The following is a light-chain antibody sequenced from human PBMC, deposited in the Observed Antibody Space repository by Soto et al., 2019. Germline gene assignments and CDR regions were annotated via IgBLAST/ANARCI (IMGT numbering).Light chain of an antibody. J-gene: IGLJ1*01. Sequence: QAVVPQEPSLTVSPGDTVTLTCASSTGAVTSSFYPNWFQQKPGQAPRALIYSTDKKHSWTPARFSGSLLGGKAALTVSGVQPEDEAEYYCLLDNGGSYVFGAGTKVTVL. CDR2: STD. CDR1: TGAVTSSFY. CDR3: LLDNGGSYV. V-gene: IGLV7-43*01.